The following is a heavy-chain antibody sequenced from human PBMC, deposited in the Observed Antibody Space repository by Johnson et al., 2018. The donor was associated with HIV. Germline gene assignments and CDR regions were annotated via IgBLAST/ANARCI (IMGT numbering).Heavy chain of an antibody. J-gene: IGHJ3*02. CDR2: ISSGDRT. CDR1: GFTVSSNY. Sequence: VQLVESGGGLIQPGGSLRLSCAASGFTVSSNYMTWVRQAPGKGLEWVSVISSGDRTYYADSVKGRFTISRDNSKNTLYLQMNSLRAEDTAVYYCARNLMRYNWNADAFDIWGQGTMVTVSS. V-gene: IGHV3-53*01. D-gene: IGHD1-20*01. CDR3: ARNLMRYNWNADAFDI.